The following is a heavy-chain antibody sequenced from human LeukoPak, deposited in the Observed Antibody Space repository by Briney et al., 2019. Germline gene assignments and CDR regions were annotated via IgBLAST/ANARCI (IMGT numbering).Heavy chain of an antibody. D-gene: IGHD2-2*01. J-gene: IGHJ4*02. Sequence: TGGSLRLSCAASGFTFSSYSMNWVRQAPGKGLEWVSSISSSSSYIYYADSAKGRFTISRDNAKNSLYLQMNSLRAEDTAVYYCARDTIVVPAVIDYWGQGTLVTVSS. V-gene: IGHV3-21*01. CDR1: GFTFSSYS. CDR3: ARDTIVVPAVIDY. CDR2: ISSSSSYI.